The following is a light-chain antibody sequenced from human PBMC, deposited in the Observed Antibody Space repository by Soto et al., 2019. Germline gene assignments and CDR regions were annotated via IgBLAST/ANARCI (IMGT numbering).Light chain of an antibody. J-gene: IGKJ4*01. Sequence: EIVLTQSPGPLSLSPGERATLSCRASQSVSSSYLAWYQQKPGQAPTLLIYGASSRATGIPDRFSGSGSGTDFSLNISRLESEEFAVHYCQQYGSSPFTCGGGTKVEIK. CDR1: QSVSSSY. CDR3: QQYGSSPFT. CDR2: GAS. V-gene: IGKV3-20*01.